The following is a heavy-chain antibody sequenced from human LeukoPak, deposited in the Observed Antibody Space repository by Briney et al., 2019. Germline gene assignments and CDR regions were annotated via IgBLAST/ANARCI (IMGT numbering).Heavy chain of an antibody. CDR3: ARTYYYDSSGYYTTRQTFDY. J-gene: IGHJ4*02. V-gene: IGHV4-34*01. D-gene: IGHD3-22*01. Sequence: SETLSLTCAVYGGSFSGYYWSWIRQPPGKGLEWIGEINHSGSTNYNPSLKNRVTISVDTSKNQFPLKLSSVTAADTAVYYCARTYYYDSSGYYTTRQTFDYWGQGTLVTVSS. CDR1: GGSFSGYY. CDR2: INHSGST.